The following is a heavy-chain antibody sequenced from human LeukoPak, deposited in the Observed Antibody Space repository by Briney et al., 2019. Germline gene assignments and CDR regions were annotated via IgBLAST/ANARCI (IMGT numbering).Heavy chain of an antibody. J-gene: IGHJ4*02. Sequence: SETLSLTCTVSGGSISSYYWSWIRQPPGKGLEWIGYVYYSGSTDYNPSLKSRVTISIDTSKNHFSLKLSSVTAADTAVYYCARGGSSGWLDYWGQGTLVTVSS. CDR2: VYYSGST. D-gene: IGHD6-19*01. CDR1: GGSISSYY. CDR3: ARGGSSGWLDY. V-gene: IGHV4-59*01.